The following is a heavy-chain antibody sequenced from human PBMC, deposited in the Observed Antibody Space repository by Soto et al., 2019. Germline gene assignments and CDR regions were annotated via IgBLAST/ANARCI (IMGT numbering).Heavy chain of an antibody. CDR3: AREPGVSGSYEDNWFDP. Sequence: PSETLSLTCTVSGGSISSYYWSWIRQPAGKGLEWIGRIYTSGSTNYNPSLKSRVTMSVDTSKNQFSLKLSSVTAADTAVYYRAREPGVSGSYEDNWFDPWGQGTLVTAPQ. V-gene: IGHV4-4*07. CDR1: GGSISSYY. CDR2: IYTSGST. J-gene: IGHJ5*02. D-gene: IGHD1-26*01.